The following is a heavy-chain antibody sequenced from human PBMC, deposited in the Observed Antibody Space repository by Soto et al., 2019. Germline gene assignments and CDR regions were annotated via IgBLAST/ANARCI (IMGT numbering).Heavy chain of an antibody. J-gene: IGHJ4*02. Sequence: QVQLVQSGAEEKKPGASVKVSCKASGYTFTSYAMHWVRQAPGQRLEWMGWINAGNDNTKYSQKFQGRVTITRDTAASTAYMELRSLRSEDTAVYYCARGNSNYGDYWGQGPLVTVSS. CDR1: GYTFTSYA. CDR2: INAGNDNT. CDR3: ARGNSNYGDY. D-gene: IGHD4-4*01. V-gene: IGHV1-3*05.